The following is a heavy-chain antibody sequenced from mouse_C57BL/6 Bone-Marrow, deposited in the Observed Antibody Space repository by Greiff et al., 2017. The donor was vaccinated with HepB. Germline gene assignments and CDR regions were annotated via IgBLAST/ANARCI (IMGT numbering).Heavy chain of an antibody. CDR2: ISSGSSTI. D-gene: IGHD1-1*01. CDR3: ARGYYGSSLYYFDY. J-gene: IGHJ2*01. Sequence: EVQLQESGGGLVKPGGSLKLSCAASGFTFSDYGMHWVRQAPEKGLEWVAYISSGSSTIYYADTVKGRFTISRDNAKNTLFLQMTSLRSEDTAMYYCARGYYGSSLYYFDYWGQGTTLTVSS. CDR1: GFTFSDYG. V-gene: IGHV5-17*01.